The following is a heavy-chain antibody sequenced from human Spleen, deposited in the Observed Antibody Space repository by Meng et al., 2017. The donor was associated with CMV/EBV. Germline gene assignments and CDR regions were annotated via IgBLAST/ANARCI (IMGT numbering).Heavy chain of an antibody. Sequence: RGSLRLSCAASGFTFSDYAMSWVRQAPGEGLEWVSAISYIGEGTYYADSVKGRFTISRDNSKNTLYLQMDSLRAEDTAVYYCAKAACSSGSCYSNFWGQGTLVTVSS. CDR1: GFTFSDYA. J-gene: IGHJ4*02. CDR2: ISYIGEGT. D-gene: IGHD2-15*01. CDR3: AKAACSSGSCYSNF. V-gene: IGHV3-23*01.